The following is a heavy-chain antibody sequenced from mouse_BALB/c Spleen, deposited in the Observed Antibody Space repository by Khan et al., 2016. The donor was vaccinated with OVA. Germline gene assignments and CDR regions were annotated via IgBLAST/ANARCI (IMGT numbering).Heavy chain of an antibody. CDR3: VRIPSPPYHFDY. CDR1: GYTFTNYT. V-gene: IGHV1-4*01. CDR2: INPSNGYT. Sequence: QVQLKESGAELARPGASVKMSCKASGYTFTNYTMHWVKQRPGQGLEWVGYINPSNGYTNYNQNFNDKATFSTDRSSSTAYMQLSSLTSDDSAVFYCVRIPSPPYHFDYWGQGTTLTVSS. J-gene: IGHJ2*01.